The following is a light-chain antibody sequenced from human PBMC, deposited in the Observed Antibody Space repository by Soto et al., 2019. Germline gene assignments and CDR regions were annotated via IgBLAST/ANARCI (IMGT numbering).Light chain of an antibody. V-gene: IGKV1-39*01. CDR3: QQGYNTFWT. CDR2: GAT. Sequence: DIQMTQSPSSLSASVGDRVTISCRASQGISNYLAWYQQRPGRAPKLLIFGATTLQSGVPSRFSGRGSGTDFTLTISNLQPEDSATYFCQQGYNTFWTFGRGTKVDIK. CDR1: QGISNY. J-gene: IGKJ1*01.